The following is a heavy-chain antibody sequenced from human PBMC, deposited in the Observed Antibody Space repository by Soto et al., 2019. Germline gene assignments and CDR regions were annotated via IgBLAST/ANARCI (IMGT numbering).Heavy chain of an antibody. CDR3: AKGSKYGYYYYYGMDV. CDR1: GFTFDDYA. D-gene: IGHD2-8*01. V-gene: IGHV3-9*01. J-gene: IGHJ6*02. Sequence: EVQLVESGGGLVQPGRSLRLSCAASGFTFDDYAMHWVRQAPGKGLEWVSGMSWNSGSIGYADSVKGRFTISRDNAKNSLYLKMNSLRADDTALYYCAKGSKYGYYYYYGMDVWGQGTTVTVSS. CDR2: MSWNSGSI.